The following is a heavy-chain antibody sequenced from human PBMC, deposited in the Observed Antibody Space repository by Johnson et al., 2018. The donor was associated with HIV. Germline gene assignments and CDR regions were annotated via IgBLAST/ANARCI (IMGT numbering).Heavy chain of an antibody. J-gene: IGHJ3*01. V-gene: IGHV3-13*01. Sequence: VQLVESGGGLVQPGGSLRLSCAASGFNFRDYDMHWVRQATGKHLEWVSGIALAGATHYSDSVKGRFTISKDDAKSSIYLQMNSLGAGDTAVYYCVRGVAGVPGLDDVFGVWGQGTMVTVSA. CDR3: VRGVAGVPGLDDVFGV. CDR2: IALAGAT. D-gene: IGHD3/OR15-3a*01. CDR1: GFNFRDYD.